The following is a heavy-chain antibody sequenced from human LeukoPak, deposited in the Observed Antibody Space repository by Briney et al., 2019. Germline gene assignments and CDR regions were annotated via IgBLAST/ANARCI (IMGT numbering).Heavy chain of an antibody. CDR3: ATTVAGYPDDYLDY. CDR2: TNQDGSKN. D-gene: IGHD6-19*01. J-gene: IGHJ4*02. CDR1: EFTFSNYW. Sequence: GGSLRLSCAASEFTFSNYWMSWVRQAPGKGLERVAHTNQDGSKNYYVDSVRGRFTISRDDAKNSLYLQMNSLRAEDTAVYYCATTVAGYPDDYLDYWGQGTLVTVSS. V-gene: IGHV3-7*01.